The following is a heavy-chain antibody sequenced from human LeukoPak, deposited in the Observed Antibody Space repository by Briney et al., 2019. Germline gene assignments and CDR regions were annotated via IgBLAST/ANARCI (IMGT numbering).Heavy chain of an antibody. J-gene: IGHJ3*02. V-gene: IGHV3-23*01. Sequence: GGTLRLSCAASGFSFSTSGMSWVRQTPEKGLEWVSSISGSGSSIFYTDSVKGRFTISRDNSNSTLYLQMTSLRADDTAIYYCAKSRSYTVRDAFEIWGQGTKVTVSS. CDR1: GFSFSTSG. D-gene: IGHD3-10*01. CDR2: ISGSGSSI. CDR3: AKSRSYTVRDAFEI.